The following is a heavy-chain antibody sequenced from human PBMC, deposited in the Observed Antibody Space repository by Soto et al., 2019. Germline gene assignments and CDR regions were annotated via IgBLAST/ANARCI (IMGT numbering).Heavy chain of an antibody. Sequence: QVQLVQSGAEVKKPGTSVKVSCKVSGGTFSSYAISWVRQAPGQGLEWMGEIISIFGTAMYAQKFQGRVTIMADESASTAYMELSGLRSDDTAVYYCVRGGKERFRGSGMDVWGQGTTVTVSS. V-gene: IGHV1-69*01. CDR2: IISIFGTA. D-gene: IGHD1-1*01. CDR1: GGTFSSYA. J-gene: IGHJ6*02. CDR3: VRGGKERFRGSGMDV.